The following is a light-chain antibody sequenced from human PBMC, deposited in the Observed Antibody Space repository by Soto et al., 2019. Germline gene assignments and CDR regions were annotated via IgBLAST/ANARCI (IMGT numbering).Light chain of an antibody. J-gene: IGKJ1*01. CDR2: KAS. CDR3: QHYNSYSEA. CDR1: QSISSW. V-gene: IGKV1-5*03. Sequence: DIQMTQSPSTLSASVGYRVTITCRASQSISSWLAWYQQKPGKAPKLLIYKASTLKSGVPSRFSGSGSGTEFTLTISSLQPDEFATYYCQHYNSYSEAFGQGTKVDIK.